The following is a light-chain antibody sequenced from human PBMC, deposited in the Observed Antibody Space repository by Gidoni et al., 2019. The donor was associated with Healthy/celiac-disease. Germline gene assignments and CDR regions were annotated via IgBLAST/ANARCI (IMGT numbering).Light chain of an antibody. J-gene: IGLJ2*01. CDR3: CSYAGSSTHVV. Sequence: QSALTQPASVSGSPGQSITPSCTGTSSDVGSYNLVSWYQQHPGKAPKIMIYEGSKRPSGVSNRFSGSKSGNTASLTISGLQAEDEADYYCCSYAGSSTHVVFGGGTKLTVL. CDR1: SSDVGSYNL. V-gene: IGLV2-23*01. CDR2: EGS.